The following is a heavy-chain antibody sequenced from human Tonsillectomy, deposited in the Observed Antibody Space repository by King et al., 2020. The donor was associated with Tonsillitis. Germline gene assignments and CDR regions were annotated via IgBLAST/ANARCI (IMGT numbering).Heavy chain of an antibody. V-gene: IGHV3-33*01. Sequence: VQLVESGGGVVQPGRSLRLFCAASGFTFSTYGMHWVRQAPGKGLEWVAVIWYDGSNKYYADSVKGRFTISRDNSKNTLYLQMKSLKAEDTAVYYCVRGSGDPYPHAFDIWGQGTMVTVSS. D-gene: IGHD2-15*01. CDR2: IWYDGSNK. CDR3: VRGSGDPYPHAFDI. CDR1: GFTFSTYG. J-gene: IGHJ3*02.